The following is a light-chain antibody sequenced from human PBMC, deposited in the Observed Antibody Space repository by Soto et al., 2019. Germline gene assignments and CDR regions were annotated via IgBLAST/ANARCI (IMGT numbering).Light chain of an antibody. J-gene: IGLJ3*02. CDR2: XEDSGSY. CDR3: ETWDSNSWV. CDR1: SGHSSYI. V-gene: IGLV4-60*02. Sequence: QSVLTQSSSASASLGSSVKLTCTLSSGHSSYIIAWHQQQPGKAPRXXXXXEDSGSYNKXSXVXXXXSXXXXXXXXXLTXSNLQFEDEADYYCETWDSNSWVFGGGTKLTVL.